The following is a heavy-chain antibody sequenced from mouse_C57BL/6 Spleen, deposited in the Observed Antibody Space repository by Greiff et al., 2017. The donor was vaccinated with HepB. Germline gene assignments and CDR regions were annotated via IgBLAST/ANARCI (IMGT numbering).Heavy chain of an antibody. D-gene: IGHD2-3*01. J-gene: IGHJ1*03. CDR3: ARPGSYDGYYLPYWYFDV. Sequence: EVMLVESGGGLVQPGGSLKLSCAASGIDFSRYWMSWIRRAPGKGLEWIGEINPDSSTINYAPSLKDKFIISRDNAKNTLYLQMSTVRSEDTALYYCARPGSYDGYYLPYWYFDVWGTVTTVTVSS. V-gene: IGHV4-1*01. CDR1: GIDFSRYW. CDR2: INPDSSTI.